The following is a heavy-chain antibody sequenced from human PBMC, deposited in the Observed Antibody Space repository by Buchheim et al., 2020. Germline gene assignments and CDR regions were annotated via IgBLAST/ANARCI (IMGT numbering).Heavy chain of an antibody. V-gene: IGHV3-72*01. CDR2: TSNKANSYTT. CDR3: ARETRWLVRYYYYGMDV. CDR1: GFTFSDHS. Sequence: EVQLVESGGGLVQPGGSLRLSCAASGFTFSDHSMDWVRQAPGKGLEWVGRTSNKANSYTTEYAASLKGRFTISRADSTHSLYMQMNSLKTEDTAVYYCARETRWLVRYYYYGMDVWGQGTT. J-gene: IGHJ6*02. D-gene: IGHD6-19*01.